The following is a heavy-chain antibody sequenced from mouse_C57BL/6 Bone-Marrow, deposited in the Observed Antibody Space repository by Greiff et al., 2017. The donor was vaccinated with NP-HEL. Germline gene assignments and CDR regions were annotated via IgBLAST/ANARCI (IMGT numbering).Heavy chain of an antibody. CDR3: TTRPGDY. J-gene: IGHJ2*01. V-gene: IGHV14-4*01. Sequence: VQLQQSGAELVRPGASVKLSCTASGFNIKDDYMHWVKQRPEQGLEWIGWIDPENGDTEYASKFQGKATITADTSSNTAYLMLSSLTSEDTAVYDCTTRPGDYWGRGTTLTVSS. CDR1: GFNIKDDY. CDR2: IDPENGDT.